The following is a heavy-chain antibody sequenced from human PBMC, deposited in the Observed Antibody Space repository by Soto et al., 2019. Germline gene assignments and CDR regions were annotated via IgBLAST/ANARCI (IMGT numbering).Heavy chain of an antibody. V-gene: IGHV1-46*01. CDR3: ATLGGSYD. D-gene: IGHD3-16*01. CDR2: INPSGGST. J-gene: IGHJ4*02. Sequence: QVQLVQSGAAVKKPGASLKISCKTAGYTFTAYYIHWVRQAPGQGLDWMGLINPSGGSTEYALRFQSRVTMTRAPYTRTVYMDLRSQRSEDTAVNYCATLGGSYDWGQGTLVNVSS. CDR1: GYTFTAYY.